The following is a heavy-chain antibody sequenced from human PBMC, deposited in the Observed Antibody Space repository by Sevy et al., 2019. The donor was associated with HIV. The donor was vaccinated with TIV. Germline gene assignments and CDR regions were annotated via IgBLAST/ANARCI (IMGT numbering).Heavy chain of an antibody. J-gene: IGHJ6*02. CDR1: GFTFSRYW. CDR2: IKQDGSEK. D-gene: IGHD2-15*01. V-gene: IGHV3-7*03. CDR3: AREDIVLGEDNYYGIDV. Sequence: GGSLRLSCAASGFTFSRYWMSWVRQAPGKGLEWMANIKQDGSEKYYVDSVKGRFTISRDNAKNSLYLQMNSLRAEDTAVYYCAREDIVLGEDNYYGIDVWGQGTTVTVSS.